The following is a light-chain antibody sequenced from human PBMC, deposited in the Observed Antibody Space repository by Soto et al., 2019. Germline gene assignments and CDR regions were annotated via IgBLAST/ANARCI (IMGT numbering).Light chain of an antibody. J-gene: IGKJ4*01. Sequence: EIVLTQSPGTLSLSPGERAILSCRASQRVGSSSLAWYQQRPGQAPRLLIYGVSTRATGIPDRFSSSGSGTDVTLTISRLEAEDFAVYFCQQFGTSTAFGGGTKVEIK. CDR3: QQFGTSTA. CDR1: QRVGSSS. V-gene: IGKV3-20*01. CDR2: GVS.